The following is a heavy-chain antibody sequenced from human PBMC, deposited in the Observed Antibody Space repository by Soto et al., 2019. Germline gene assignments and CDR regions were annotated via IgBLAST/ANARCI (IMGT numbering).Heavy chain of an antibody. Sequence: ASVKVSCKASGYSFTSYDLNWVRQAPGQGLEWMAWLNPNSGDTGYAQKFQGRVTMTRDTSISTAYMELTGLRYEDTAVYYCGRAHGTLTTSDYWGQGTLVTVSS. CDR2: LNPNSGDT. J-gene: IGHJ4*02. D-gene: IGHD4-17*01. CDR3: GRAHGTLTTSDY. V-gene: IGHV1-8*01. CDR1: GYSFTSYD.